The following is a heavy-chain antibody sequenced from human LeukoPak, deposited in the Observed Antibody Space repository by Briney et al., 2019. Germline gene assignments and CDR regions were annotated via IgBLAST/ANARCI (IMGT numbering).Heavy chain of an antibody. J-gene: IGHJ4*02. CDR3: VGGGYSYGFSFDY. CDR1: GDSINSYY. D-gene: IGHD5-18*01. V-gene: IGHV4-59*01. Sequence: SETLSLTCTVSGDSINSYYWSWIRQPPGKGLEWIGYIYYSGSTNYNPSLKSRVTISVDTSKNQFSLKLSSVTAADTAVYYCVGGGYSYGFSFDYWGQGTLVTVSS. CDR2: IYYSGST.